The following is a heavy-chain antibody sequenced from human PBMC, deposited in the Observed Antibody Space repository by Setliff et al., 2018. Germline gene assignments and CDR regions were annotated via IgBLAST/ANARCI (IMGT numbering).Heavy chain of an antibody. V-gene: IGHV4-34*01. CDR2: INHSGST. CDR3: ARVAAAGPSILYMDV. Sequence: PSETLSLTCAVYGGSFSGYYWSWIRQPPGKGLEWIGEINHSGSTNYNPSLKSRVTISVDTSKNQFSLKLSSVTAADTAVYYCARVAAAGPSILYMDVWGKGTTVTVSS. D-gene: IGHD6-13*01. J-gene: IGHJ6*03. CDR1: GGSFSGYY.